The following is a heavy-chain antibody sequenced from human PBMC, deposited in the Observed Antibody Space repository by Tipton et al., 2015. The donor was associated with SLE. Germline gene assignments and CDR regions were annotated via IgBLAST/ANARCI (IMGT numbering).Heavy chain of an antibody. V-gene: IGHV1-18*04. D-gene: IGHD6-19*01. CDR1: GYTFTGYY. J-gene: IGHJ4*02. Sequence: QVQLVQSGAEVKKPGASVKVSCKPSGYTFTGYYVHWVRQAPGQGLEWMGWISAYNGNTNFAQKVQGRVTMTTDTSTSTAYVELRSLRSDDTAVYYCAIAVAGTLFFDHWGQGTLVTVSS. CDR2: ISAYNGNT. CDR3: AIAVAGTLFFDH.